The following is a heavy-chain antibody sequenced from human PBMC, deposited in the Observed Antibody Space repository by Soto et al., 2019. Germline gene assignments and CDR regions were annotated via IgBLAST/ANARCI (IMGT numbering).Heavy chain of an antibody. Sequence: SETLSLTCTVSGGSISSGGYYWNWIRQHPGKGLEWIGYIYYSGSTYYNPSLKSRVTISVDTSKNQFSLKLTSVTAADTAVYYCARGPPDYGDYEAWGQGTLVTVSS. J-gene: IGHJ5*02. CDR1: GGSISSGGYY. CDR3: ARGPPDYGDYEA. D-gene: IGHD4-17*01. CDR2: IYYSGST. V-gene: IGHV4-31*03.